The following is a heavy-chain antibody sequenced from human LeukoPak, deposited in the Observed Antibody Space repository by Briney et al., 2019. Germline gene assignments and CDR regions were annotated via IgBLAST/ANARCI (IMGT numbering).Heavy chain of an antibody. Sequence: SQTLSLSCAVYVGTFRDYSWTWIRQPPPQGLDWIGEINHSGIANYNPSLTSRVTTSVEPSRNQSSLQVTYVTAAHTTLHYCARVGFDVWGRGSLVTVSS. J-gene: IGHJ2*01. CDR3: ARVGFDV. V-gene: IGHV4-34*01. CDR1: VGTFRDYS. CDR2: INHSGIA.